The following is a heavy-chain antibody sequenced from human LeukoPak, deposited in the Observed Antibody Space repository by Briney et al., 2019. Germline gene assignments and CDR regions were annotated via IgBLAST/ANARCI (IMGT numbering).Heavy chain of an antibody. CDR1: GGSISSYY. J-gene: IGHJ6*02. CDR3: ARDRLGYCSSTSCPRGYYHYYGMDV. Sequence: SETLSLTCTVSGGSISSYYWSWIRQPPGKGLEWIGYIYYSGSTNYNPSLKSRVTISVDTSKNQFSLKLSSVTAADTAVYYCARDRLGYCSSTSCPRGYYHYYGMDVWGQGTTVTVSS. CDR2: IYYSGST. V-gene: IGHV4-59*01. D-gene: IGHD2-2*01.